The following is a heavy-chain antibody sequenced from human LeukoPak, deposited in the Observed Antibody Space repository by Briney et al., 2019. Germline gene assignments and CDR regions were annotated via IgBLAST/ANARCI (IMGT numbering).Heavy chain of an antibody. D-gene: IGHD5-12*01. CDR3: ARTASGYDSRDAFDI. V-gene: IGHV4-30-4*01. CDR1: GGPISRGDYH. CDR2: IYYSGST. Sequence: SETLSLTCTVSGGPISRGDYHWSWIRQPPGKGLEWIGYIYYSGSTYYSPSLKSRVTISVDTSKNQFYLKLSSVTAADTAVYYCARTASGYDSRDAFDIWGQGTMVTVSS. J-gene: IGHJ3*02.